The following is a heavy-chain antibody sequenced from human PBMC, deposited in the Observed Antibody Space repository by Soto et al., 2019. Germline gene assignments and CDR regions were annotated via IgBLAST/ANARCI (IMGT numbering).Heavy chain of an antibody. V-gene: IGHV1-69*01. CDR2: IIPIVGTA. Sequence: QVQLVQSGAEVKKPGSSVKVSCKASGGTFSSYAISWVRQAPGQGLEWMVGIIPIVGTANYAQKLQRRVTITADEAQSTGDMELSSRRSEGTAVYYCARNNAAGYGYGRGHFDIWGQGTMVTVSS. CDR3: ARNNAAGYGYGRGHFDI. J-gene: IGHJ3*02. D-gene: IGHD5-18*01. CDR1: GGTFSSYA.